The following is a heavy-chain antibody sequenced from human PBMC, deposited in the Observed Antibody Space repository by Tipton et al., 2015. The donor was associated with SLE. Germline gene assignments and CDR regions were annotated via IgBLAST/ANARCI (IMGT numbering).Heavy chain of an antibody. Sequence: TLSLTCAVYGGSFSGYYWSWIRQPPGKGLEWIGEINHSRSTNYNPSLKSRVTISVDTSKNQFSLKLSSVTAADTAVYYCARGQGSGWYYWGQGTLVTVSS. D-gene: IGHD6-19*01. V-gene: IGHV4-34*01. CDR2: INHSRST. CDR1: GGSFSGYY. CDR3: ARGQGSGWYY. J-gene: IGHJ4*02.